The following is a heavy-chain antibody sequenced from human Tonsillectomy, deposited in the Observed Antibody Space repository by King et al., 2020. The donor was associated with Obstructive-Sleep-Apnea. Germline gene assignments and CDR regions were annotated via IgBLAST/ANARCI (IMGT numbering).Heavy chain of an antibody. J-gene: IGHJ5*02. V-gene: IGHV4-34*01. Sequence: VQLQQWGAGLLKPSETLSLTCAVYGGSFSGYYWSWIRQPPGKGLEWIGEINHSGSTNYNPSLKSRVTISVDPSKNQFSLELSTLTAADTAVYYCARRGYYGSGSLPYNWLDPWGQGTLVTVSS. D-gene: IGHD3-10*01. CDR2: INHSGST. CDR1: GGSFSGYY. CDR3: ARRGYYGSGSLPYNWLDP.